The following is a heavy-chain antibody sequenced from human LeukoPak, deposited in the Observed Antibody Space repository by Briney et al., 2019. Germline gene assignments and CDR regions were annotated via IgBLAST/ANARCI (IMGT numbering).Heavy chain of an antibody. D-gene: IGHD3-22*01. J-gene: IGHJ4*02. CDR1: GYTFTGYY. CDR2: INPNSGGT. Sequence: ASVKVSCKASGYTFTGYYMHWVRQAPGQGLEWMGWINPNSGGTNYAQKFQGRVTMTEDTSTDTAYMELSSLRSEDTAVYYCATVLAYSSGDPFDYWGQGTLVTVSS. V-gene: IGHV1-2*02. CDR3: ATVLAYSSGDPFDY.